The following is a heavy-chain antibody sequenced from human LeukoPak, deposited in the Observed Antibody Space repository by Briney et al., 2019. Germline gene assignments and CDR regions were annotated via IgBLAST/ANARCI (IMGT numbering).Heavy chain of an antibody. CDR2: MNQDGSVK. Sequence: PGGSLRLSFAASGFTFSSYWMSWVRQALGKGLEWVANMNQDGSVKYYVDSVKGRFTISRDNAKNSVYLQMNSLRVEDTAVYYCARDAVRFLEWLTTYYMDVWGKGTTVIVSS. D-gene: IGHD3-3*01. J-gene: IGHJ6*03. V-gene: IGHV3-7*01. CDR3: ARDAVRFLEWLTTYYMDV. CDR1: GFTFSSYW.